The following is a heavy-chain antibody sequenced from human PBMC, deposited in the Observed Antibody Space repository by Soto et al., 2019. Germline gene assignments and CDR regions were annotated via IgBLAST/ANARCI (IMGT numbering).Heavy chain of an antibody. CDR2: IWYDGSNK. CDR3: ARERFSGSYDKGVCDAFDI. D-gene: IGHD1-26*01. CDR1: GFTFSSYG. J-gene: IGHJ3*02. Sequence: GGSLRLSCAASGFTFSSYGMHWVRQAPGKGLEWVVVIWYDGSNKYYADSVKGRFTISRDNSKNTLYLQMNSLRAEDTAVYYCARERFSGSYDKGVCDAFDIWGQGTMVTVSS. V-gene: IGHV3-33*01.